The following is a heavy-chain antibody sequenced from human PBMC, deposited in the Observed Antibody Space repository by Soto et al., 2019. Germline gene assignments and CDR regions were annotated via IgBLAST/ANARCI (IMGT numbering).Heavy chain of an antibody. V-gene: IGHV4-59*01. J-gene: IGHJ6*02. CDR1: GGSISSYY. Sequence: QVQLQESGPGLVKPSETLSLTCTVSGGSISSYYWSWIRQPPGKGLEWIGYIYYSGSTNYNPSLKSRVTISVDTSKNQFSLKLSSVTAADTAVYYCARSRVSGSHYGMDVWGQGTTVTVSS. CDR3: ARSRVSGSHYGMDV. D-gene: IGHD3-10*01. CDR2: IYYSGST.